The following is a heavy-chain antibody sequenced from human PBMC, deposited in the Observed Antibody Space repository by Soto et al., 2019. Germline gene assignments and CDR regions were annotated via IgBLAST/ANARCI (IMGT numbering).Heavy chain of an antibody. CDR3: ARKVLRFLEAETVDAFDI. CDR2: INHSGST. D-gene: IGHD3-3*01. V-gene: IGHV4-34*01. Sequence: PSETLSLTCAVYGGPFSGYHWSWIRQPPGKGLEWIGEINHSGSTNYNPSLKSRVTISVDTSKNQFSLKLSSVTAADTAVYYCARKVLRFLEAETVDAFDIWGQGTMVTVSS. CDR1: GGPFSGYH. J-gene: IGHJ3*02.